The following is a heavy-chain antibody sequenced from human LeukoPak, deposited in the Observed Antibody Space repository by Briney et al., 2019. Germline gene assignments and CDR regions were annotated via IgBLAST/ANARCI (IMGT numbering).Heavy chain of an antibody. Sequence: GGSLRLSCAASGFTFSSYAMSWVRQAPGKGLEWVSAISGSGGSTYYADSVKGRFTISRDNSMNTLYLQMNSLRAEDTAVYYCAKAGSHYYDSSGYPLWGQGTLVTVSS. J-gene: IGHJ4*02. V-gene: IGHV3-23*01. D-gene: IGHD3-22*01. CDR3: AKAGSHYYDSSGYPL. CDR2: ISGSGGST. CDR1: GFTFSSYA.